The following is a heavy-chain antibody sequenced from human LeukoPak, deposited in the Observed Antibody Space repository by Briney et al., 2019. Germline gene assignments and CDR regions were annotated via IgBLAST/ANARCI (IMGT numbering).Heavy chain of an antibody. V-gene: IGHV4-34*01. D-gene: IGHD2-2*01. CDR2: INHSGST. J-gene: IGHJ3*02. CDR1: GGSFSDYY. CDR3: ARQGCSGNTCFYAFDI. Sequence: SETLSLTCAVYGGSFSDYYWTWIRQPPGKGLEWIGQINHSGSTNSNPSLESRVTMSVDASKSQFSLNLSSVTAADTAVYYCARQGCSGNTCFYAFDIWGQGTMVTVSS.